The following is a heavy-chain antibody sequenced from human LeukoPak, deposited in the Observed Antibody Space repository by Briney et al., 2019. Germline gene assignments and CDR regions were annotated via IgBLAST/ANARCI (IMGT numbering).Heavy chain of an antibody. CDR1: GFTFSSYG. J-gene: IGHJ4*02. CDR3: AKDPQAYCGGDCYSWLPSIDY. V-gene: IGHV3-30*18. D-gene: IGHD2-21*02. CDR2: ISYDGSKK. Sequence: GRSLRLSCAASGFTFSSYGMHWVRQASGKGLEWVAVISYDGSKKYYADSVKGRFTISRDNSKNTLYLQMNSLRAEDTAVYYCAKDPQAYCGGDCYSWLPSIDYWGQGTLVTVSS.